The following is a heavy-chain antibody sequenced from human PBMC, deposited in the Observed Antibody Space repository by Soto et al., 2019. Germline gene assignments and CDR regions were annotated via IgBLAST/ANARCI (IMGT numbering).Heavy chain of an antibody. Sequence: EVQLLESGGGLVQPGGSLRLSCAASGFTFSSYAMSWVRQAPRKGLEWVSAISGSGDSTYYADSVKGRFTISRDNSKNTLYLQMNSLRAEDTAVYYCAKGRGPKVMRGGMDVWGQGTTVTVSS. CDR1: GFTFSSYA. D-gene: IGHD5-18*01. CDR3: AKGRGPKVMRGGMDV. V-gene: IGHV3-23*01. J-gene: IGHJ6*02. CDR2: ISGSGDST.